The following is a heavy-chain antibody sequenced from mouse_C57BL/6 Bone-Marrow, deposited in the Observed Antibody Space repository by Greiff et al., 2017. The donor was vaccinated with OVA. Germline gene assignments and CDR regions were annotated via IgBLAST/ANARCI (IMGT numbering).Heavy chain of an antibody. D-gene: IGHD1-1*01. CDR1: GFTFTDYY. CDR3: TRNYYCSSPFFDY. Sequence: DVKLVESGGGLVKPGGSLSLSCAASGFTFTDYYMSWVRQTPGTALEWLGFIRNKATGYTTEYSASVKGRFTIYRDNSQSILYLQMNALRAEDSATYYCTRNYYCSSPFFDYWGQGTTLTVSS. CDR2: IRNKATGYTT. J-gene: IGHJ2*01. V-gene: IGHV7-3*01.